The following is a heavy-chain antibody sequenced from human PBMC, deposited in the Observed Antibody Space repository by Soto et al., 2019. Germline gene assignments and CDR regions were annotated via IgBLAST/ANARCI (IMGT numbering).Heavy chain of an antibody. CDR2: ISSSSSYI. J-gene: IGHJ5*02. V-gene: IGHV3-21*01. D-gene: IGHD5-12*01. CDR3: ASGYSGYEGLGPGAQWVNWFDP. Sequence: PGGSLRLSCAASGFTFSSYSMNWVRQAPGKGLEWVSSISSSSSYIYYADSVKGRFTISRDNAKNSLYLQMNSLRAEDTAVYYCASGYSGYEGLGPGAQWVNWFDPWGQGTLVTVSS. CDR1: GFTFSSYS.